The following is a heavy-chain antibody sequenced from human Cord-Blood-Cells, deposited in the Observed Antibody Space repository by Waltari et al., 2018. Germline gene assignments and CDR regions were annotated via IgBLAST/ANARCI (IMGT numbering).Heavy chain of an antibody. Sequence: EVQLLESGGGLVQPGGSLRLSCAASGFTFSSYAMRWVRQAPGKGLEWVSAISGSGGSTYDADAVKGRFTISRDNSKNTLYLQMNSLRAEDTAVYYCAKDKGYGSGSYFDYWGQGTLVTVSS. D-gene: IGHD3-10*01. CDR2: ISGSGGST. CDR1: GFTFSSYA. J-gene: IGHJ4*02. V-gene: IGHV3-23*01. CDR3: AKDKGYGSGSYFDY.